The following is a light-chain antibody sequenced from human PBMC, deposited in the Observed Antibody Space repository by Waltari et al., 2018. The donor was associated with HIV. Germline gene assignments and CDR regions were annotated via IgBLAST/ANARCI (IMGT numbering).Light chain of an antibody. V-gene: IGLV1-40*01. J-gene: IGLJ2*01. Sequence: QSMLTQPPSVSGAPGQRVTISCTWSSSNIGAGYDVHWYQQLPGTAPKLLIYGNSSRPSGVPDRFSGSKAGTSASLAITGLQAEDEADYYCQSYDSSLSAVVFGGGTKLTVL. CDR1: SSNIGAGYD. CDR2: GNS. CDR3: QSYDSSLSAVV.